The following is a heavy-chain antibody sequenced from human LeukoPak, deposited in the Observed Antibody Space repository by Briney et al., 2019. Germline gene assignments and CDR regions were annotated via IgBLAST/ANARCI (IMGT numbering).Heavy chain of an antibody. CDR2: INHSGST. D-gene: IGHD6-13*01. CDR1: GGSFSGYY. CDR3: ARGRTLYSSSRGNWFDP. J-gene: IGHJ5*02. V-gene: IGHV4-34*01. Sequence: SETLSLTCAVYGGSFSGYYWSWIRQPPGKGLEWIGEINHSGSTNYDPSLKSRVTISVDTSKNQFSLKLSSVTAADTAVYYCARGRTLYSSSRGNWFDPWGQGTLVTVSS.